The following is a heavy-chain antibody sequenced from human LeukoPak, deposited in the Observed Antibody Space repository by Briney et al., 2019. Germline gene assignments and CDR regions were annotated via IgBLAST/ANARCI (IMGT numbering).Heavy chain of an antibody. J-gene: IGHJ4*02. CDR1: GFTFSDYY. CDR2: IDGSGRTI. Sequence: GGSLRLSCAASGFTFSDYYMSWMRQAPGKGLEWVAHIDGSGRTIYYIDSVKGRFTIPRDNARNSLYLQMISLGAEDTAVYYCARGNWGPDYWGQGTLVTVSS. D-gene: IGHD7-27*01. CDR3: ARGNWGPDY. V-gene: IGHV3-11*04.